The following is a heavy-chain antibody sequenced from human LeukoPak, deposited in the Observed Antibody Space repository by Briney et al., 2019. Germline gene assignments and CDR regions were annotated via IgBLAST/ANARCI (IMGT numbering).Heavy chain of an antibody. V-gene: IGHV4-38-2*02. Sequence: SETLSLTCTVSGYSISSGYYWGWIRQPPGKGLEWIGSIYHSGSTYYNPSLKSRVTISVDTSKNQFSLKLSSVTAADTAVYYCARCPTWGRYSSSWYGDYWGQGTLVTVSS. J-gene: IGHJ4*02. D-gene: IGHD6-13*01. CDR2: IYHSGST. CDR3: ARCPTWGRYSSSWYGDY. CDR1: GYSISSGYY.